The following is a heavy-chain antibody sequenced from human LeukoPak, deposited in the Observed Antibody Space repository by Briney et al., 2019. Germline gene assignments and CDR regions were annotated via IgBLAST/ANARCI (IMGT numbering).Heavy chain of an antibody. CDR1: GLTFSSYA. J-gene: IGHJ6*03. CDR2: ISYDGSNK. V-gene: IGHV3-30*04. D-gene: IGHD6-13*01. CDR3: ARGGSSWYGYYYYYMDV. Sequence: GGSLRLSCAASGLTFSSYAMHWVRQAPGKGLEWVAVISYDGSNKYYADSVKGRFTISRDNSKNTLYLQMNSLRAEDTAVYYCARGGSSWYGYYYYYMDVWGKGTTVTVSS.